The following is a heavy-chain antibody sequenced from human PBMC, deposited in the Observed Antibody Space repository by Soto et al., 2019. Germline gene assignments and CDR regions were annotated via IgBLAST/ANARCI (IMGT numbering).Heavy chain of an antibody. CDR3: ARVQYYYDSSGYPFDY. Sequence: QVQLQQWGAGLLNPSETLSLTCAVYGGSFSGYYWSWIRQPPGKGLEWIGEINHSGSTNYNPSLKSRVTISVDTYKNQFSLKLSSVTAADTAVYYCARVQYYYDSSGYPFDYWGQGTLVTVSS. D-gene: IGHD3-22*01. J-gene: IGHJ4*02. CDR1: GGSFSGYY. V-gene: IGHV4-34*01. CDR2: INHSGST.